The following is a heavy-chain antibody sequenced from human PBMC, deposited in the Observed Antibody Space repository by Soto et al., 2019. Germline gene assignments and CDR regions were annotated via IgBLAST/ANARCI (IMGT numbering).Heavy chain of an antibody. D-gene: IGHD3-3*01. CDR3: ARGSSLAEWSQLDAFDI. Sequence: SETLSLTCTVSGGSISSGGYYRSWIRQHPGKGLEWIGYIYYSGSTYYNPSLKSRVTISVDTSKNQFSLKLSSVTAADTAVYYCARGSSLAEWSQLDAFDIWGQGTMVTVSS. CDR1: GGSISSGGYY. J-gene: IGHJ3*02. V-gene: IGHV4-31*03. CDR2: IYYSGST.